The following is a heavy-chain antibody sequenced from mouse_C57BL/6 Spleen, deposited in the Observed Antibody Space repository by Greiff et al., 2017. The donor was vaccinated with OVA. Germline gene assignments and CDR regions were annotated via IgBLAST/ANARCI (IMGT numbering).Heavy chain of an antibody. J-gene: IGHJ2*01. CDR3: ARELRLRLFEY. V-gene: IGHV1-64*01. Sequence: QVQLQQPGAELVKPGASVKLSCKASGYTFTSYWMHWVKQRPGQGLEWIGMIHPNSGSTNYNEKFKSKATLTVDKSSRTAYMQLSSLTSEDSAVYYCARELRLRLFEYWGQGTTLTVSS. D-gene: IGHD3-2*02. CDR2: IHPNSGST. CDR1: GYTFTSYW.